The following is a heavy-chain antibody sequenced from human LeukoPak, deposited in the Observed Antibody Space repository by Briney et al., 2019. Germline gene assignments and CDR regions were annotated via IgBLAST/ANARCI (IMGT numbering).Heavy chain of an antibody. CDR2: ISNSGRTI. CDR3: ARDQGHWLAPDY. D-gene: IGHD6-19*01. J-gene: IGHJ4*02. V-gene: IGHV3-48*03. Sequence: GGSLRLSCAASGFTFSSYEMNWVRKAPGKGLEWVSFISNSGRTIYYADSVKGRFTISRDNAKNSLYLQMNSLRAEDTAVYYCARDQGHWLAPDYWGQGTLVTVSS. CDR1: GFTFSSYE.